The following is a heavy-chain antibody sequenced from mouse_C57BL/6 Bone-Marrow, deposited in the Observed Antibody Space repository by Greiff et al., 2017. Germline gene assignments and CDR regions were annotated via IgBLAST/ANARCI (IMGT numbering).Heavy chain of an antibody. V-gene: IGHV14-3*01. CDR2: IDPANGNT. CDR3: ARNYYGSRAYAMDY. J-gene: IGHJ4*01. Sequence: EVQLQQSAAELVRPGASVKLSCTASGFNIKNTYMHWVKQRPEQGLEWIGRIDPANGNTKYAPQFQGKATITADKSSNTAYLQLSSLTSDDTSIYYCARNYYGSRAYAMDYWGQGTSVTVSS. D-gene: IGHD1-1*01. CDR1: GFNIKNTY.